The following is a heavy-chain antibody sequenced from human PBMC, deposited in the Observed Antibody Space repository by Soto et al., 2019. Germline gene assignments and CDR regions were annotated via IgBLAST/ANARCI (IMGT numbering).Heavy chain of an antibody. V-gene: IGHV4-34*01. Sequence: SETLSLTCGVYGASFTSNYWSWVRQPPAKGLEWIGEINHNGLTNYNPSLKSRVTISVDTSKNQFSLKLTSVTAADTAVYYCASARWDYWGQGTLVNVSS. CDR1: GASFTSNY. CDR3: ASARWDY. D-gene: IGHD2-15*01. CDR2: INHNGLT. J-gene: IGHJ4*02.